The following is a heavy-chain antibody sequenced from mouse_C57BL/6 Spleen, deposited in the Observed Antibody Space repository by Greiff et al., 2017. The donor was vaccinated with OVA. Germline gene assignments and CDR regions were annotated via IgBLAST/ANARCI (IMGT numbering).Heavy chain of an antibody. D-gene: IGHD1-1*01. Sequence: EVHLVESGGGLVQPGGSLSLSCAASGFTFTDYYMSWVRQPPGKALEWLGFIRNKANGYTTEYSASVKGRFTISRDNSQSILYLQMNALRAEDSATYYCARGGSSYEDAMDYWGQGTSVTVSS. CDR1: GFTFTDYY. J-gene: IGHJ4*01. CDR3: ARGGSSYEDAMDY. V-gene: IGHV7-3*01. CDR2: IRNKANGYTT.